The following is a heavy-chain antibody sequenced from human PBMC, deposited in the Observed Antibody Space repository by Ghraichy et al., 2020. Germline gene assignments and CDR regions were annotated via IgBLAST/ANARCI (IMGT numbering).Heavy chain of an antibody. CDR1: GYTFTSYD. CDR2: ISPKSDDT. Sequence: ASVKVSCKASGYTFTSYDMNWVRQAAGQGFEWLGWISPKSDDTGYAQKFQDRLTLTWDISKSTAYMELSRLTSADTATYYCARDKGGSPDWFDTWGQGSHVSVSS. D-gene: IGHD6-13*01. CDR3: ARDKGGSPDWFDT. J-gene: IGHJ5*02. V-gene: IGHV1-8*01.